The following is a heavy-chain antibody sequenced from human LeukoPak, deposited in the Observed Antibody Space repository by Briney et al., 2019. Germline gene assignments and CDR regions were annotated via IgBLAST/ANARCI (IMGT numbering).Heavy chain of an antibody. D-gene: IGHD6-6*01. J-gene: IGHJ3*02. CDR3: ARDQGSGSSSEAFDI. V-gene: IGHV4-39*07. CDR2: IYYSGST. Sequence: SETLSLTCTVSGGSISSSSYYWGWIRQPPGKGLEWIGSIYYSGSTYYNPSLKSRVTISVDTSKNQFSLKLSSVTAADTAVYYCARDQGSGSSSEAFDIWGQGTMVTVST. CDR1: GGSISSSSYY.